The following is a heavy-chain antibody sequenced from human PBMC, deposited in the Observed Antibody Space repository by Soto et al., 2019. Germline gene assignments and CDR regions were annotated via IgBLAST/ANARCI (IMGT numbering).Heavy chain of an antibody. CDR3: ASSNIAAAGFYYYGMDA. J-gene: IGHJ6*01. D-gene: IGHD6-13*01. CDR1: NGSISTNGYY. Sequence: SETLSLTCTVSNGSISTNGYYWNWIRQPPGRGLEWIGNVYYTGSTFYNPSLKSRVTISVDTSKNQFSLRLNSMTAADTVVYYCASSNIAAAGFYYYGMDAWGRGTTVTLSS. CDR2: VYYTGST. V-gene: IGHV4-30-4*01.